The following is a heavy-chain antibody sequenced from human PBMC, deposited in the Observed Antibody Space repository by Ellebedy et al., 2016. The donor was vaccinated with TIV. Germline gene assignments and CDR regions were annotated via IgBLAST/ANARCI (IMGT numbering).Heavy chain of an antibody. D-gene: IGHD3-10*01. Sequence: MPGGSLRLSCTVSGGSISNYYWSWIRQPPGKGLEWIGYLYYSGSTNYNPSLKSRVTISVDRSKNQFSLNLASVTAADTAVYYCVRQIYYRGSGESWFDPWGQGTLVTVSS. CDR3: VRQIYYRGSGESWFDP. CDR2: LYYSGST. CDR1: GGSISNYY. J-gene: IGHJ5*02. V-gene: IGHV4-59*08.